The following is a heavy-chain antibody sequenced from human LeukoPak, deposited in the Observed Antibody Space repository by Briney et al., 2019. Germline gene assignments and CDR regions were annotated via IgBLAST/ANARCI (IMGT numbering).Heavy chain of an antibody. CDR2: ISPNSGGT. CDR1: GYTFTGYY. V-gene: IGHV1-2*02. J-gene: IGHJ5*02. CDR3: ARVRGSSSWYGPRWFDP. D-gene: IGHD6-13*01. Sequence: ASVKVSCKASGYTFTGYYMHWVRQAPGQGLEWMGWISPNSGGTNYAQKFQGRVTMTRDTSISTAYMELSRLRSDDTAVYYCARVRGSSSWYGPRWFDPWGQGTLLTVSS.